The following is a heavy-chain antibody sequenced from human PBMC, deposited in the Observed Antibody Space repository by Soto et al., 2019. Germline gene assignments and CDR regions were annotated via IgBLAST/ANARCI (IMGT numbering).Heavy chain of an antibody. Sequence: SGPTLVNPTQTLTLTCAFSGFSLSTDGMCVSWIRQPPGKALEWLALIDWEDDKYYNASLKTRLTISKDTSKSQVVLTMTNMDPEDTASYYCARAAFYYDVGGPYQGYYFDYWGQGTLVTVSS. V-gene: IGHV2-70*01. CDR3: ARAAFYYDVGGPYQGYYFDY. D-gene: IGHD3-22*01. CDR2: IDWEDDK. J-gene: IGHJ4*02. CDR1: GFSLSTDGMC.